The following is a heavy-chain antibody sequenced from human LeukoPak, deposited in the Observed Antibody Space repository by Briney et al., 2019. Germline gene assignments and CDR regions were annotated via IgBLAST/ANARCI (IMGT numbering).Heavy chain of an antibody. J-gene: IGHJ6*02. V-gene: IGHV4-59*08. Sequence: KPSETLSLTCTVSGGSISGYFWSCIRQPPGQGLEFIGYIYYTGATLYNPSLKSRVTMSVDTSKNQFSLKLSSVTAADTAVYYCARHDQHGMDIWGQGTTVTVSS. CDR1: GGSISGYF. CDR3: ARHDQHGMDI. CDR2: IYYTGAT.